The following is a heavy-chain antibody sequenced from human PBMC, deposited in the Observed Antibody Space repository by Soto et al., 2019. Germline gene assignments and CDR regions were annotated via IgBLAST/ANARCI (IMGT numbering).Heavy chain of an antibody. CDR3: ARADIVVEGAASELSVGNYDAFGI. CDR1: GFAFSNYN. V-gene: IGHV3-21*01. J-gene: IGHJ3*02. CDR2: ISSSGTYI. D-gene: IGHD2-15*01. Sequence: EMQLVESGGGLVKPGGSLRLSCAASGFAASGFAFSNYNMNWVRQAPGKGLEWVSSISSSGTYIYYADSVKGRFTVPRDNAQNQLYLQLHRLGAEESAVYYCARADIVVEGAASELSVGNYDAFGIWGRGTMVTLSS.